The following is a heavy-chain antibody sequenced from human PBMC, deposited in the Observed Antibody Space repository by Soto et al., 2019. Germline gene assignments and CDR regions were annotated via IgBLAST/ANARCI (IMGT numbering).Heavy chain of an antibody. CDR3: ARGRGGWGKNYYGMDV. Sequence: SETLSLTCAVYGGSFSGYYWSWIRQPPGKGLEWIGEINHSGSTNYNPSLKSRVTISVDTSKNQFSLKLSSVTAADTAVYYCARGRGGWGKNYYGMDVWGQGTTVTVSS. J-gene: IGHJ6*02. CDR2: INHSGST. D-gene: IGHD3-16*01. V-gene: IGHV4-34*01. CDR1: GGSFSGYY.